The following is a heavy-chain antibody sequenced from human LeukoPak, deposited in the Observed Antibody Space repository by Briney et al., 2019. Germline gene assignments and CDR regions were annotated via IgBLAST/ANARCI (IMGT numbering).Heavy chain of an antibody. CDR2: IYYIGTT. CDR3: ARVDLYSSSWRASNWFDP. V-gene: IGHV4-59*08. Sequence: SETLSLTCTVSGGSISNYYWSWIRQPPGKGLEWIAYIYYIGTTNSNPSLKSRVTISVDTSKNQFSLKLSSVTAADTAVYYCARVDLYSSSWRASNWFDPWGQGTLVTVSS. J-gene: IGHJ5*02. D-gene: IGHD6-13*01. CDR1: GGSISNYY.